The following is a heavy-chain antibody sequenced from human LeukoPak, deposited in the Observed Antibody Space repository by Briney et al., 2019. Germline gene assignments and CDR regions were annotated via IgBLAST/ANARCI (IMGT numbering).Heavy chain of an antibody. CDR2: IGSGNSD. V-gene: IGHV3-11*04. Sequence: PGGSLRLSCEASGFIFSDYYMSWFRRAPRKGLEWVSHIGSGNSDFYVESVKGRFTISRDNAKNSLYLQMNSLRADDSAVYYCAREAAYGDAYDIWGHGTVVIVSS. D-gene: IGHD2-21*01. J-gene: IGHJ3*02. CDR1: GFIFSDYY. CDR3: AREAAYGDAYDI.